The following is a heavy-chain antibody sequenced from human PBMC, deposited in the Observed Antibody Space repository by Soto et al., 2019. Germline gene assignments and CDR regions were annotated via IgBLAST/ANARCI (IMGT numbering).Heavy chain of an antibody. V-gene: IGHV3-33*01. CDR1: GFTFSSHV. CDR3: AREVGYNWNANRYDDFDM. J-gene: IGHJ3*02. Sequence: QVQLVESGGGVVQPGTSLRLSCAASGFTFSSHVMHWVRQAPGKGLQWVAVIWNDGRNKQYADSVKGRFTISRDNSKNTLYLQMNSLRAEDTALYYCAREVGYNWNANRYDDFDMWGQGTMVTVSS. CDR2: IWNDGRNK. D-gene: IGHD1-1*01.